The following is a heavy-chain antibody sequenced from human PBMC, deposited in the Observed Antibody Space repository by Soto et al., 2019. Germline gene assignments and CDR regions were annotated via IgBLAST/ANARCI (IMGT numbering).Heavy chain of an antibody. Sequence: GGSLRLSCAASGFTFSSYAMSWVRQAPGKGLEWVTAISGSGGSTYYADSVKGRFTISRDNSKNTLYLQMISLIAEDTAVYFCSRAGSGLYYYYYYGMDVWGQGTTVTVSS. CDR3: SRAGSGLYYYYYYGMDV. V-gene: IGHV3-23*01. J-gene: IGHJ6*02. CDR2: ISGSGGST. CDR1: GFTFSSYA. D-gene: IGHD3-10*01.